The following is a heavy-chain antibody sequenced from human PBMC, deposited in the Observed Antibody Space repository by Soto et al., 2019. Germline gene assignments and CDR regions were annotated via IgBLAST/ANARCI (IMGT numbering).Heavy chain of an antibody. CDR1: GGSISSGGYY. D-gene: IGHD2-21*02. Sequence: QVQLQESGPGLVKPSQILSLTCTVSGGSISSGGYYWSWIRQHPGKGLEWIGYIYYSGSTYYNPSLKSRVTISVDTSKSQFARKLSSVTAADTAVYYCARVETTVVTHRAFDIWGQGTMVTVSS. V-gene: IGHV4-31*03. J-gene: IGHJ3*02. CDR3: ARVETTVVTHRAFDI. CDR2: IYYSGST.